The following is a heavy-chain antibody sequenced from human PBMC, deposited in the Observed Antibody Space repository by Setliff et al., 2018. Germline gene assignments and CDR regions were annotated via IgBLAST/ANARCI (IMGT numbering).Heavy chain of an antibody. Sequence: ASVKVSCKASGYTFTSYNINWVRQATGQGLEWMGWMNPNSGNTGYAQKFQGRVTITRNTSISTAYMELSSLRSEDTAVYYCARGLGSYYYYYMDVWGKGTTVTVSS. V-gene: IGHV1-8*03. CDR3: ARGLGSYYYYYMDV. D-gene: IGHD7-27*01. CDR2: MNPNSGNT. J-gene: IGHJ6*03. CDR1: GYTFTSYN.